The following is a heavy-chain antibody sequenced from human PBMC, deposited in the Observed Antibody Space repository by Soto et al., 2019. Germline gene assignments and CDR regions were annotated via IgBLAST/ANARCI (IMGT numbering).Heavy chain of an antibody. V-gene: IGHV4-59*01. CDR2: IYYSGST. Sequence: PSETLSLTCTVSGGSISSYYWSWIRQPPGNGLEWIGYIYYSGSTNYNPSLKSRVTISVDTSKNQFSLKLSSVTAADTAVYYCARHERTGTTVGPFDPWGQGTLVTVSS. CDR3: ARHERTGTTVGPFDP. CDR1: GGSISSYY. D-gene: IGHD1-7*01. J-gene: IGHJ5*02.